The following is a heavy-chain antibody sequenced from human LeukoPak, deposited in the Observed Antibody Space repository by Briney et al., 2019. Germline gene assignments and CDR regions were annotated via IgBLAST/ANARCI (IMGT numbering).Heavy chain of an antibody. CDR1: GFIVSDDY. D-gene: IGHD2-8*02. CDR3: ASGGKYCTGGACYGD. Sequence: GGSLRLSCAASGFIVSDDYISWVRQTPGKGLEWVSVIYSGGATSYADSVKGRFTISRDNSKNTVHLQMNSLRAEDTAVYYCASGGKYCTGGACYGDWGQGTLVTVSS. V-gene: IGHV3-53*01. CDR2: IYSGGAT. J-gene: IGHJ4*02.